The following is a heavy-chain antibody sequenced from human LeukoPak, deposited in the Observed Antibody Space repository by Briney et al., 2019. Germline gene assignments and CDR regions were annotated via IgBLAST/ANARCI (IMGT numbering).Heavy chain of an antibody. CDR2: IYYSGST. J-gene: IGHJ6*03. V-gene: IGHV4-30-4*01. Sequence: PSETLSLTCTVSGGSISSGDYYWSWIRQPPGKGLEWIGYIYYSGSTNYNPSLKSRVTISVDTSKNQFSLKLSSVTAADTAVYYCARSTVRGGYYYYYYMDVWGKGTTVTVSS. D-gene: IGHD4-11*01. CDR1: GGSISSGDYY. CDR3: ARSTVRGGYYYYYYMDV.